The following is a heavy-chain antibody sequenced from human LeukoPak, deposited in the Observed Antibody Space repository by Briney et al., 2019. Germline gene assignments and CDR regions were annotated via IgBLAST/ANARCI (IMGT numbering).Heavy chain of an antibody. Sequence: SVKVSCKASGYTFTSYAISWVRQAPGQGLEWMGGIIPIFGTANYAQKFQGRVTITADESTSTAYMELSSLRSEDTAVYYCARGSLGYYDSSGYSDLDYWGQGTLVTVSS. D-gene: IGHD3-22*01. J-gene: IGHJ4*02. CDR2: IIPIFGTA. V-gene: IGHV1-69*13. CDR1: GYTFTSYA. CDR3: ARGSLGYYDSSGYSDLDY.